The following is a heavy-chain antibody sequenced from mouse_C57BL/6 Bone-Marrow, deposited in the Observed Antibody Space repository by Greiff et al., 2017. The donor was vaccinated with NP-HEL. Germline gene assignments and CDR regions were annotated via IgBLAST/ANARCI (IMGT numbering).Heavy chain of an antibody. CDR2: IRSKSNNYAT. Sequence: EVQLVESGGGLVQPKGSLKLSCAASGFSFNTYAMNWVRQAPGKGLEWVARIRSKSNNYATYYADSVKDRFTISRDDSESMLDLQMNNLKTEDAAMYYCVRPHYYGSPWFAYWGRGTLVTVSA. CDR3: VRPHYYGSPWFAY. V-gene: IGHV10-1*01. D-gene: IGHD1-1*01. CDR1: GFSFNTYA. J-gene: IGHJ3*01.